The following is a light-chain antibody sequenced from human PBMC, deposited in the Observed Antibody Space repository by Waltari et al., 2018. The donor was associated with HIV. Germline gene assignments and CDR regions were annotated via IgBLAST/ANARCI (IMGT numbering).Light chain of an antibody. CDR3: AAYAGNNIVI. V-gene: IGLV2-8*01. CDR1: SSDIGYFNY. CDR2: DVN. Sequence: QSALTQPPSASGSPGQSVTVSCTGTSSDIGYFNYVSWYQQHPGKAPKLLIYDVNKRPSGVPGRFSASQSGGTASLTVSGLLAEDEADYYCAAYAGNNIVIFGGGTKVTV. J-gene: IGLJ2*01.